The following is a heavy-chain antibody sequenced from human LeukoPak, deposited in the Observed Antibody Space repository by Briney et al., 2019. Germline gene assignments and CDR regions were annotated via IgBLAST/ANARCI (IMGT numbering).Heavy chain of an antibody. J-gene: IGHJ3*02. Sequence: SETLSLTCAVYGGSFSGYYWSWIRQPPGKGLEWIGEINHSGSTNYNPSLKSRVTISVDTSKNRFSLKLSSVTAADTAVYYCARGRMATGRAFDIWGQGTMVTVSS. CDR1: GGSFSGYY. D-gene: IGHD5-24*01. CDR3: ARGRMATGRAFDI. V-gene: IGHV4-34*01. CDR2: INHSGST.